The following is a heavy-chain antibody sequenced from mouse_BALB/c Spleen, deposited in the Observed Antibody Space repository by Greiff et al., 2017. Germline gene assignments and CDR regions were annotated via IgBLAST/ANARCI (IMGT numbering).Heavy chain of an antibody. Sequence: VQLQQSGPELVKPGASVTMSCKASGFTFTSYVMHWVKQKPGQGLEWIGIINPYDGGTKYNEKFKGKATLTTDNSSSTAYMELSSLTSDDSAVYYCARSGSLDYWGQGTTLTVSS. V-gene: IGHV1-14*01. CDR3: ARSGSLDY. CDR2: INPYDGGT. J-gene: IGHJ2*01. D-gene: IGHD3-2*02. CDR1: GFTFTSYV.